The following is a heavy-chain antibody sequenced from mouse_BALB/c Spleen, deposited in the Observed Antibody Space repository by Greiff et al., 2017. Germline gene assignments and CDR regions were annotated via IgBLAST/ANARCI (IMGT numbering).Heavy chain of an antibody. J-gene: IGHJ4*01. CDR2: ISYSGST. V-gene: IGHV3-2*02. CDR3: AWYDYDVYAMDY. CDR1: GYSITSDYA. D-gene: IGHD2-4*01. Sequence: EVKLMESGPGLVKPSQSLSLTCTVTGYSITSDYAWNWIRQFPGNKLEWMGYISYSGSTSYNPSLKSRISITRDTSKNQFFLQLNSVTTEDTATYYCAWYDYDVYAMDYWGQGTSVTVSS.